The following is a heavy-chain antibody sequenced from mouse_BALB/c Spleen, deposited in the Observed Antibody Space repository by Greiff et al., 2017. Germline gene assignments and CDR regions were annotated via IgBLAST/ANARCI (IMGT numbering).Heavy chain of an antibody. J-gene: IGHJ2*01. CDR3: ARWAAYYRYDGDY. V-gene: IGHV1-9*01. Sequence: QVQLQQSGAELMKPGASVKISCKATGYTFSSYWIEWVKQRPGHGLEWIGEILPGSGSTNYNEKFKGKATFTADTSSSTAYMQLSSLTSEDSAVYYCARWAAYYRYDGDYWGQGTTLTVSS. CDR1: GYTFSSYW. D-gene: IGHD2-14*01. CDR2: ILPGSGST.